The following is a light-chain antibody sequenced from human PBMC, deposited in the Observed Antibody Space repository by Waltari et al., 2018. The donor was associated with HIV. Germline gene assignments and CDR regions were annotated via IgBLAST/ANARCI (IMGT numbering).Light chain of an antibody. CDR3: QQSYTSQAIT. V-gene: IGKV1-39*01. Sequence: DIQMTQSPSSLSASVGERVTITCRASQDISTYLNWYQQKPGRAPKLLIYAAFTLETGVPSRFSCDGSGTDFSLTISSLQPEDSASYYCQQSYTSQAITFGQGTRLELK. CDR1: QDISTY. CDR2: AAF. J-gene: IGKJ5*01.